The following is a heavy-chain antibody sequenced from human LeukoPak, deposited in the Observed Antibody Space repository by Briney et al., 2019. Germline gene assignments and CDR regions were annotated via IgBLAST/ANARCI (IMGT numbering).Heavy chain of an antibody. CDR3: ARGRVNSAAGLNWFDP. D-gene: IGHD6-13*01. V-gene: IGHV4-34*01. CDR2: INHSGST. CDR1: GGSFSGYY. J-gene: IGHJ5*02. Sequence: TSETLSLTCAVYGGSFSGYYWCWIRQPPGKGLEWIGEINHSGSTNYNPSLKSRVTISVDTSKNQFSLKLSSVTAADTAVYYCARGRVNSAAGLNWFDPWGQGTLVTVSS.